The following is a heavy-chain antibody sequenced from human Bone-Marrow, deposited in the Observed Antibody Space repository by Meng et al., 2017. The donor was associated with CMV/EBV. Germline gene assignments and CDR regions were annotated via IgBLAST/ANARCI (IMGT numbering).Heavy chain of an antibody. D-gene: IGHD1-7*01. Sequence: SVKVSCKASGGTFSNNAISWVRQAPGQGLEWMGEIIPILRIANYAQKFQGRVTITADKSTSTAYMELSSLRSEDTAVYYCASPRYKTGTTSHYYYGMDVWGQGTTVTVSS. V-gene: IGHV1-69*10. CDR1: GGTFSNNA. CDR2: IIPILRIA. CDR3: ASPRYKTGTTSHYYYGMDV. J-gene: IGHJ6*02.